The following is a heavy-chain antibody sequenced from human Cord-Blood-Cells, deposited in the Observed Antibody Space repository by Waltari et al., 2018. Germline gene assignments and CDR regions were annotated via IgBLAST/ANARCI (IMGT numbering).Heavy chain of an antibody. Sequence: EVQLVESGGGLVKPGGCLRLSCAASGFNFRSYSMNWGRQAPGKGLEWVSSISSSSSYIYYADSVKGRFTISRDNAKNSLYLQMNSLRAEDTAVYYCAGYSSSWYLGNYWGQGTLVTVSS. CDR2: ISSSSSYI. D-gene: IGHD6-13*01. CDR1: GFNFRSYS. J-gene: IGHJ4*02. V-gene: IGHV3-21*01. CDR3: AGYSSSWYLGNY.